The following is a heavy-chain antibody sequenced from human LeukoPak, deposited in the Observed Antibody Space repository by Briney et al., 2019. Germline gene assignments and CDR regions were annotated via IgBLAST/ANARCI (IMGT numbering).Heavy chain of an antibody. D-gene: IGHD1-14*01. Sequence: ASVKVSCKASGYTFTSYGISWVRQAPGQGLEWMGWISAYNGNTNYAQKLQGRVTMTTDTSTSTAYMELRSLRSDATAVYYCARDSSIPEWLDPWGQGTLVTVSS. V-gene: IGHV1-18*01. CDR3: ARDSSIPEWLDP. J-gene: IGHJ5*02. CDR1: GYTFTSYG. CDR2: ISAYNGNT.